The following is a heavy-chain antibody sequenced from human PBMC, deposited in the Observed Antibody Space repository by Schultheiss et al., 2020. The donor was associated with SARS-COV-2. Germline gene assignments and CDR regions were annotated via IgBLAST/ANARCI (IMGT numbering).Heavy chain of an antibody. V-gene: IGHV3-33*08. CDR3: AREGGQQLVTYFDY. J-gene: IGHJ4*02. CDR2: IWYDGSNK. D-gene: IGHD6-13*01. Sequence: GGSLRLSCAASGFTFSDYYMSWIRQGPEKRLEWVAVIWYDGSNKYYADSVKGRFTISRDNSKNTLYLQMNSLRAEDTAVYYCAREGGQQLVTYFDYWGQGTLVTVSS. CDR1: GFTFSDYY.